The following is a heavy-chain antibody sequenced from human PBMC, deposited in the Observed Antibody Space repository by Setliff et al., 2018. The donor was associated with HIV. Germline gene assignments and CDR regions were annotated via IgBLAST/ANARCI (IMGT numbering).Heavy chain of an antibody. V-gene: IGHV3-15*01. CDR3: TTEVFRQWLVGDY. D-gene: IGHD6-19*01. Sequence: PGGSLRLSWAASGFTFSNAWMSWVRQAPGKGLEWVGRIKSKSDDGTTDYAAPVKGRFTISRDDSKNTLYLQMKSLKTEDTAVYYCTTEVFRQWLVGDYWGQGTLVTVSS. J-gene: IGHJ4*02. CDR1: GFTFSNAW. CDR2: IKSKSDDGTT.